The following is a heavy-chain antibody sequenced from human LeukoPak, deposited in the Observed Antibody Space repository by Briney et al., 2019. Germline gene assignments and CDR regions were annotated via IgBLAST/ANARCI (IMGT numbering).Heavy chain of an antibody. J-gene: IGHJ4*02. D-gene: IGHD2-2*01. CDR3: AKASSTSCPRCPIDY. Sequence: GGSLRLSCAASGFTFSSYAMHWVRQAPGKGLEWVAVISYDGSNKYYADSVKGRFTISRDNSKNTLYLQMNSLRAEDTAVYYCAKASSTSCPRCPIDYWGQGTLVTVSS. V-gene: IGHV3-30-3*01. CDR2: ISYDGSNK. CDR1: GFTFSSYA.